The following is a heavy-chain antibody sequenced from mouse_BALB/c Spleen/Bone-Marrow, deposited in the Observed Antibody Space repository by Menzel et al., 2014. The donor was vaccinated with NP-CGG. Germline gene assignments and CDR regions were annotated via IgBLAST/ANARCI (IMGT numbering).Heavy chain of an antibody. V-gene: IGHV1S132*01. Sequence: VNLMESGAELVTPGASVKLSCKASGYTFTNYWIQWVKQRPGQGLGWIGEIFPGIGTPYYNAKFKGKATLTLDTSSSTAYMQLSSLTSEDSAVYFCARGGNYGYWGQGTTLTVSS. CDR1: GYTFTNYW. CDR2: IFPGIGTP. J-gene: IGHJ2*01. D-gene: IGHD2-1*01. CDR3: ARGGNYGY.